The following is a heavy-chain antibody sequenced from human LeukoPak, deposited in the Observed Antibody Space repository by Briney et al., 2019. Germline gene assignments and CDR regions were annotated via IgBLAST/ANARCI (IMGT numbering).Heavy chain of an antibody. V-gene: IGHV3-23*01. Sequence: GGSLRLSCTTSGFTFNTYSMSWVRQSPGKGLEWVSAINDDTPYYADSVKGRFTVSRDNSKDTLYLQLNSLRAEDTAVYYCAKSPTYYYGSGSPFDYWGQGTLVTVSS. J-gene: IGHJ4*02. CDR1: GFTFNTYS. D-gene: IGHD3-10*01. CDR3: AKSPTYYYGSGSPFDY. CDR2: INDDTP.